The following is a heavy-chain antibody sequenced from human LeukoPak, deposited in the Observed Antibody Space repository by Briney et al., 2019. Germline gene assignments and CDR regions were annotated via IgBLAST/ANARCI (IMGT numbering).Heavy chain of an antibody. V-gene: IGHV4-4*07. J-gene: IGHJ4*02. CDR3: ARVGSGSFDY. D-gene: IGHD1-1*01. Sequence: KPSETLSLTCTVSRGSISTYFWSWIRQPAGKGLEWIGHIYSSGRTNYNPSLKSRVTMSVDTSKNQFSLRLSSVTAADTAVYYCARVGSGSFDYWGQGTLVTVSS. CDR2: IYSSGRT. CDR1: RGSISTYF.